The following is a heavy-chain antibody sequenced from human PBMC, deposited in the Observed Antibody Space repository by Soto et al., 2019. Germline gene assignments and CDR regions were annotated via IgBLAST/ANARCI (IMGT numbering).Heavy chain of an antibody. Sequence: QVQLVQSGGEVKKPGASVKVSCKASGYTFTSYGITWVRQAPGQGLEGMGWSSAYNGATKYAQKFQDRVTMTTDTSTSTAYMELRSLRSDDTAVYYCARGPRSAYGSGGSCHYIDYWGQGTLVTVSS. CDR1: GYTFTSYG. CDR2: SSAYNGAT. V-gene: IGHV1-18*01. J-gene: IGHJ4*02. CDR3: ARGPRSAYGSGGSCHYIDY. D-gene: IGHD2-15*01.